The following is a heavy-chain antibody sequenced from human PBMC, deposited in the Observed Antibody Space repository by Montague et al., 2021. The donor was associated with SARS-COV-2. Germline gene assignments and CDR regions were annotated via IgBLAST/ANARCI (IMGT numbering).Heavy chain of an antibody. CDR1: GGSVSSRSYY. J-gene: IGHJ3*02. CDR3: ARHPGRPKAAFDI. CDR2: ICYTRNT. V-gene: IGHV4-39*01. Sequence: SETLSLTCTVSGGSVSSRSYYWGCLCQPPGKGLDGIGNICYTRNTYFNPSLRSRITISIDTSKNQFSLKLTSVTAADMYLYYCARHPGRPKAAFDIWGQGTMVTVSS.